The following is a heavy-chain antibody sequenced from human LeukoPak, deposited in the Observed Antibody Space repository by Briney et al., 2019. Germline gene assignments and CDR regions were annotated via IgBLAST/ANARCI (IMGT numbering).Heavy chain of an antibody. J-gene: IGHJ4*02. CDR2: ISYDGRKK. CDR1: GFTFSSCD. Sequence: LTGGSLRLSCAASGFTFSSCDMHWVRQAPGKGLEWVAFISYDGRKKYYADSVKGRFTISRDNSKNTVSLQMSSLRAEDRAVYFYARDPFSTVVASPIDYWGQGTLVTVSS. D-gene: IGHD4-23*01. V-gene: IGHV3-30*04. CDR3: ARDPFSTVVASPIDY.